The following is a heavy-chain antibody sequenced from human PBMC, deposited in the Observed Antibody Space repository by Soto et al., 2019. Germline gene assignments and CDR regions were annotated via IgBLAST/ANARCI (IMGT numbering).Heavy chain of an antibody. D-gene: IGHD3-3*01. CDR1: WGIEPRNSPG. CDR2: TYYRSKWYN. V-gene: IGHV6-1*01. CDR3: AGSTVSWSGHAPYYYGMDV. J-gene: IGHJ6*04. Sequence: PSPTLSGTSASSWGIEPRNSPGSYCVRQSPARGLEWVGRTYYRSKWYNHDAASVKSRITINPAKSKNQFSMQLNSVTPEDTAVYHCAGSTVSWSGHAPYYYGMDVRGKGSTVTVSS.